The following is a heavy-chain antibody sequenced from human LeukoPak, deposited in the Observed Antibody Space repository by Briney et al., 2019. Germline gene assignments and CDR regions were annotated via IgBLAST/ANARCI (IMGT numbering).Heavy chain of an antibody. D-gene: IGHD5-18*01. Sequence: GGSLRLSCAASGFTFSSYGMSWVRQAPGKGLGWVSAISGSGGSTYYADSVKGRFTISRHNSKNTLYLQMNSLRAEDTAVYYCAKVKWIQLYYYFDYWGQGTLVTVSS. CDR1: GFTFSSYG. CDR3: AKVKWIQLYYYFDY. J-gene: IGHJ4*02. CDR2: ISGSGGST. V-gene: IGHV3-23*01.